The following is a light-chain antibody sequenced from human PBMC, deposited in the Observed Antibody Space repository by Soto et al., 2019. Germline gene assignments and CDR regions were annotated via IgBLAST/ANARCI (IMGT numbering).Light chain of an antibody. CDR3: TSYTRDTALV. CDR2: EVS. CDR1: SSDVGTYNY. V-gene: IGLV2-14*01. Sequence: QSALTQPASVSGSPGQSITISCTGTSSDVGTYNYVSWYQHHPGKAPKLIIYEVSNGPSGVSNRFSGSKSGSTASLTISGLQAEDEADYHCTSYTRDTALVFGTGTKVTVL. J-gene: IGLJ1*01.